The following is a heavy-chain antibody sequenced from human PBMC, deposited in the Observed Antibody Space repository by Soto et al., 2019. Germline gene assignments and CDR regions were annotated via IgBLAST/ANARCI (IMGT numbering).Heavy chain of an antibody. J-gene: IGHJ4*02. CDR2: ITPIFGTA. CDR1: GCTFSRYA. Sequence: QVQLIQSGAEVKKPGSSVKVSCKAYGCTFSRYAISWVRQAPGQGLEWMGVITPIFGTANYAQKFQGRVAITSDESTRTSYIELRSLRSGDTAVYYCARGWGYDTSDYYYAYGGQGTLITVSS. CDR3: ARGWGYDTSDYYYAY. V-gene: IGHV1-69*01. D-gene: IGHD3-22*01.